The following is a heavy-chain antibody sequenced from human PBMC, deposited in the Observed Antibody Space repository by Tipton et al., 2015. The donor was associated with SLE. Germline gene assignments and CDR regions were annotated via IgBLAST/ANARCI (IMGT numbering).Heavy chain of an antibody. CDR2: FYYGGST. Sequence: TLSLTCTVSGVSFSDYSWSWVRQPPGKGLEWIGYFYYGGSTNYNPSLESRVTISVDTSKNQFSLKLTSVTAADTATYYCARGGEAAAGYSWFDPWGQGTLVTVSS. D-gene: IGHD6-13*01. CDR3: ARGGEAAAGYSWFDP. CDR1: GVSFSDYS. J-gene: IGHJ5*02. V-gene: IGHV4-59*01.